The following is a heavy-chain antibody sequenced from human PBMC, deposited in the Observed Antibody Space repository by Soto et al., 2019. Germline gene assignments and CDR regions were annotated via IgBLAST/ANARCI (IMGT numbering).Heavy chain of an antibody. V-gene: IGHV3-23*01. CDR1: GFTFSSYA. CDR3: AKSSGEGLESTIFGVVIYYFDY. Sequence: GGSLRLSCAASGFTFSSYAMSWVRQAPGKGLEWVSAISGSGGSTYYADSVKGRFTISRDNSKNTLYLQMNSLRAEDTAVYYCAKSSGEGLESTIFGVVIYYFDYWGQGTLVTVSS. CDR2: ISGSGGST. J-gene: IGHJ4*02. D-gene: IGHD3-3*01.